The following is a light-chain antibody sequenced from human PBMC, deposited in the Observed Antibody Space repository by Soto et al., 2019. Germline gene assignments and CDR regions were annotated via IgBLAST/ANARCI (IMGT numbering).Light chain of an antibody. Sequence: EIMMTQSPANVSVFPGERATLSCRASQSIDSDLAWYQQKPGHVPRLLIYGASTRATGVPARFSGSGSGTEFNLTIISLQSDPFAVYYCQQYSHWRTFGPGTKVEIK. J-gene: IGKJ1*01. CDR2: GAS. CDR3: QQYSHWRT. CDR1: QSIDSD. V-gene: IGKV3-15*01.